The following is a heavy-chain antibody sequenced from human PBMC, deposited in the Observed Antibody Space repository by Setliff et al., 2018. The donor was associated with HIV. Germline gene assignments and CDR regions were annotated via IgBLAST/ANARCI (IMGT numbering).Heavy chain of an antibody. CDR1: GESLSDYY. V-gene: IGHV4-34*01. Sequence: SETLSLTCAVYGESLSDYYWSWIRQPPGKGLEWIGEINHNKSSDYNPSLKSRVTMSVDTSKNQFSLQLTSVTAADTAVYYCARHRDGGTYPLDYWGQGTLVTVSS. J-gene: IGHJ4*02. D-gene: IGHD1-26*01. CDR2: INHNKSS. CDR3: ARHRDGGTYPLDY.